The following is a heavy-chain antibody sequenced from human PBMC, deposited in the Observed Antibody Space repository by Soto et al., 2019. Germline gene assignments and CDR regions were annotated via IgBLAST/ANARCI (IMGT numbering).Heavy chain of an antibody. J-gene: IGHJ4*02. CDR1: GFTFSSYS. CDR2: ISSSSSTI. Sequence: GSLRLSCAASGFTFSSYSMNWVRQAPGKGLEWVSYISSSSSTIYYADSVKGRFTISRDNAKNSLYLQMNSLRDEDTAVYYCARGLYYHYSSGYWGYWGQGTLFTVTS. CDR3: ARGLYYHYSSGYWGY. V-gene: IGHV3-48*02. D-gene: IGHD3-22*01.